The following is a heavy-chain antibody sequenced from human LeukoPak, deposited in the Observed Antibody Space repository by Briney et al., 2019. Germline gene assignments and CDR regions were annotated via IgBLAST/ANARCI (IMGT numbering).Heavy chain of an antibody. CDR2: INHSGST. CDR3: ARQRVVVPAAAIRGNFDY. V-gene: IGHV4-34*01. D-gene: IGHD2-2*01. CDR1: GGSFSGYY. Sequence: KPSETLSLTCAVYGGSFSGYYWSWIRQPPGKGLEWIGEINHSGSTNYNPSLKSRVTISVDTSKNQFSLKLSSVTAADTAVYYCARQRVVVPAAAIRGNFDYWGQGTLVTVSS. J-gene: IGHJ4*02.